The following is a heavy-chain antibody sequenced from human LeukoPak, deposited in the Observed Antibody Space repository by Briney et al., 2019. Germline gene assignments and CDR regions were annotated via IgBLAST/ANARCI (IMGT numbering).Heavy chain of an antibody. CDR3: AKRGNPTVGHHYLDV. CDR2: IRHSDSNT. D-gene: IGHD1-1*01. Sequence: GGSLRLYCAASGFTFSSSDMSWVRQAPGSGLEWVSSIRHSDSNTYYADSVMGRFTISRDNYKNTLYLQMNSLSDEDTAVYYCAKRGNPTVGHHYLDVWGKGTTVSVSS. V-gene: IGHV3-23*05. J-gene: IGHJ6*03. CDR1: GFTFSSSD.